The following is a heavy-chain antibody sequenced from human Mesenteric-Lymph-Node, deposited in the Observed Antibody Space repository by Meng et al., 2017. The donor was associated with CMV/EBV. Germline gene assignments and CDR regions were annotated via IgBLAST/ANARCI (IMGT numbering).Heavy chain of an antibody. CDR3: ARDEGCSSTSCYGNFDY. D-gene: IGHD2-2*01. J-gene: IGHJ4*02. CDR2: IIAYNGNT. Sequence: YTFANYAIAWVRQAPRQGLEWMGWIIAYNGNTKYVQNHQGRVTMTTDTSTSTAYMELRSLRSDDTAVYYCARDEGCSSTSCYGNFDYWGQGTLVTVSS. V-gene: IGHV1-18*01. CDR1: YTFANYA.